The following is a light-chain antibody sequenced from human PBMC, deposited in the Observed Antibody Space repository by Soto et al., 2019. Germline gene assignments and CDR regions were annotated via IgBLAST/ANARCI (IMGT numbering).Light chain of an antibody. CDR1: QDILSW. J-gene: IGKJ3*01. CDR2: ASS. V-gene: IGKV1-12*01. CDR3: QQANTFPIT. Sequence: DIQMTQSPSSVSASVGDTVTITCRASQDILSWLAWYQQKPGEAPRLLIYASSNLQSGVPSRFSGSRSGKEFTLTISSLQPEDFATYYCQQANTFPITFGPGTRLDIK.